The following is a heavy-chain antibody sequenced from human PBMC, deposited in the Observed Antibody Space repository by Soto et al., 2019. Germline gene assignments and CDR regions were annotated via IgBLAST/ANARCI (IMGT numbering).Heavy chain of an antibody. J-gene: IGHJ6*02. V-gene: IGHV3-48*01. CDR3: ATWHRNYYGGLDV. CDR1: GYPFDAYI. Sequence: VELVESGGGLVQTGGSLRLSCAASGYPFDAYIMNWVRRAPGQGLVWVASINPRGVTKYYADSLRGRFTISRDDASSLLFLQMDSLRAEDTAVYFCATWHRNYYGGLDVWGQGTTVIVS. CDR2: INPRGVTK.